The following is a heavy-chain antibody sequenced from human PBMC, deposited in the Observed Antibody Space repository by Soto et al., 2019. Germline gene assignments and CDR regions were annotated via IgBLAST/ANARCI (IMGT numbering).Heavy chain of an antibody. CDR1: GYTFTGSY. J-gene: IGHJ5*02. CDR3: ARDPRKWLLAPGWFDP. V-gene: IGHV1-2*02. Sequence: GASVKVSCKSSGYTFTGSYMHGLRQAPGQGLEWMGWINPNGGGTNYAQKFQGRVTMTRDTSISPDYMELSRLRSDDTAVYYCARDPRKWLLAPGWFDPWGQGTLVTVSS. D-gene: IGHD3-22*01. CDR2: INPNGGGT.